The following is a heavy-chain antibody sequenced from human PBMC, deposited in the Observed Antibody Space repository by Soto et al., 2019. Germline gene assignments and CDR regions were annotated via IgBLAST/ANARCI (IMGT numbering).Heavy chain of an antibody. CDR3: AREDYYGSGTYNAYGMDV. D-gene: IGHD3-10*01. Sequence: PETLSVTCTVSGGSMSRHYWSWIRQPPGKGLEWIGYIYYTGSTNYKPSLKSRVTISVDTSKKKFSLKLTSVTAADTAVYYCAREDYYGSGTYNAYGMDVWGQGTTVT. J-gene: IGHJ6*02. CDR2: IYYTGST. V-gene: IGHV4-59*11. CDR1: GGSMSRHY.